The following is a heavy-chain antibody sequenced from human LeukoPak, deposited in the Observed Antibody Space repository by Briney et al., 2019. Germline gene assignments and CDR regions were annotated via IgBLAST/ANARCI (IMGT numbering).Heavy chain of an antibody. Sequence: PSETLSLTCTVSVGSLSRGGDYWSWGRQHPGTGLEWSGYIYYSGSTYYNPSLKSRVTISVDTSKNQFSLKLSSVTAADTAVYYWAGSSCSSTSCPRYAFDIWGQGTMVTVSS. D-gene: IGHD2-2*01. V-gene: IGHV4-31*03. CDR2: IYYSGST. CDR3: AGSSCSSTSCPRYAFDI. J-gene: IGHJ3*02. CDR1: VGSLSRGGDY.